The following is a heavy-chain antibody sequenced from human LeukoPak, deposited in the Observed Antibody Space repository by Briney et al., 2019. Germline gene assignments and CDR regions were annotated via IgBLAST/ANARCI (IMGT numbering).Heavy chain of an antibody. V-gene: IGHV3-53*01. CDR3: TRNSGDLGA. D-gene: IGHD2-21*01. Sequence: PLGALRLSCAAPGFTVSNNYMSSVRRAAGKGLEWVSLIYSVGGTYYAASVQGRFTFSTHNSKKTPYLHRKRPASEHTAGHYITRNSGDLGACGQGTLVTVS. CDR1: GFTVSNNY. J-gene: IGHJ1*01. CDR2: IYSVGGT.